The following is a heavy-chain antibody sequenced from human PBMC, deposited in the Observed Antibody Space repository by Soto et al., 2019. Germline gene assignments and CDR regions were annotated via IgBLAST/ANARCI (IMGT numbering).Heavy chain of an antibody. Sequence: PGGSLRLSCAASGCTSTSYEINWVRQAPGKGLEWVSYISSSGSTISYADSVKGRFTISRDNAKNSLYLQMTSLRAEDTAVYYCARDQESSSWYYYYYGMDVWGQGTTVTVSS. CDR1: GCTSTSYE. V-gene: IGHV3-48*03. J-gene: IGHJ6*02. D-gene: IGHD6-13*01. CDR3: ARDQESSSWYYYYYGMDV. CDR2: ISSSGSTI.